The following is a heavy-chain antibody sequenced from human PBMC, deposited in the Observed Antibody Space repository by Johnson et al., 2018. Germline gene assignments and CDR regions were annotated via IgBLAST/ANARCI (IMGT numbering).Heavy chain of an antibody. V-gene: IGHV3-9*03. CDR3: AKDKGDVTVYYYKDG. J-gene: IGHJ6*03. CDR2: ISWNSGSI. Sequence: VQLVQSGGGLVQPGRSLRLSCAASGFTFDDYAMHWVRQAPGKGLEWVSGISWNSGSIGYADSVKGRFTISRDNANNSLYLKMNSLRAGDMAVYYGAKDKGDVTVYYYKDGWGKGTTVTVSS. D-gene: IGHD2-21*02. CDR1: GFTFDDYA.